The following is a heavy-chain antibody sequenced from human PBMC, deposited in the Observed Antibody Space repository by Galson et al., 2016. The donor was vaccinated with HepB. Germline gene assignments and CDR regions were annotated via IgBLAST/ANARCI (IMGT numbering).Heavy chain of an antibody. V-gene: IGHV4-59*08. J-gene: IGHJ4*02. CDR2: FSYTVTT. CDR3: ARLLRGPWRFDS. D-gene: IGHD2-15*01. Sequence: SETLSLTCAVSGGSISRSYWGWIRQPPGKGLEWIAYFSYTVTTRYNPSLESRVSISVDTSKSQFSLELSSVTATDTAIYYCARLLRGPWRFDSWGQGTLVTVSS. CDR1: GGSISRSY.